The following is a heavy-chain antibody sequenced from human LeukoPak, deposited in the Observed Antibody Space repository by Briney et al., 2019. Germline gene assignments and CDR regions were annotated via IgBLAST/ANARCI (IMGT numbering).Heavy chain of an antibody. D-gene: IGHD3-22*01. J-gene: IGHJ4*02. CDR2: INPNSGGT. Sequence: GASVKVSCKASGYTFTGYYMHWVRQAPGQGLEWMGRINPNSGGTNYAQKFQGRVTMTRDTSISTAYMELSRLRSDDTAVYYCARCYYDSSGYYFIDYWGQGTPVTVSS. CDR1: GYTFTGYY. CDR3: ARCYYDSSGYYFIDY. V-gene: IGHV1-2*06.